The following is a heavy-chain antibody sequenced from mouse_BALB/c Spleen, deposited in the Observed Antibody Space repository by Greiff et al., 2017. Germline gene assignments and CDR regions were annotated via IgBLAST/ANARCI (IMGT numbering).Heavy chain of an antibody. CDR1: GFNIKDTY. V-gene: IGHV14-3*02. D-gene: IGHD1-2*01. J-gene: IGHJ1*01. CDR3: ARPTTAPYWYFDV. CDR2: IDPANGNT. Sequence: VQLQQSGAELVKPGASVKLSCTASGFNIKDTYMHWVKQRPEQGLEWIGRIDPANGNTKYDPKFQGKATITADTSSNTAYLQLSSLTSEDTAVYYCARPTTAPYWYFDVWGAGTTVTVSS.